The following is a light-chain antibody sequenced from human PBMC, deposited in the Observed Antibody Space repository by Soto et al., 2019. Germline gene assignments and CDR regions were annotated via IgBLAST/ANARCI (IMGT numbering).Light chain of an antibody. CDR3: SSFTSRHTYV. Sequence: QSALPQPASVSGSPGPSTTISCTGTSSDIGGYNYVSWYQQLPGEAPKLIIYDVSDRPSRVSTRFSGSKSGNTASLTISGLQAEDEGDYYCSSFTSRHTYVFGTGTKLTVL. CDR1: SSDIGGYNY. J-gene: IGLJ1*01. V-gene: IGLV2-14*01. CDR2: DVS.